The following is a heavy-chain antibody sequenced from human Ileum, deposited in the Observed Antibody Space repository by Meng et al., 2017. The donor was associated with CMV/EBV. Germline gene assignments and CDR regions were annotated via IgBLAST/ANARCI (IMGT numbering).Heavy chain of an antibody. CDR2: IYYSGTT. CDR1: GGSISPYY. J-gene: IGHJ4*02. CDR3: ARGAVAGLSFDY. Sequence: ESLKISCAAPGGSISPYYWSWIRQPPGKGLEWIAYIYYSGTTVYNPALKSRVTISVDTSKNQFSLKLSSVTAADTAVYYCARGAVAGLSFDYWGQGTLVTVSS. V-gene: IGHV4-59*01. D-gene: IGHD6-19*01.